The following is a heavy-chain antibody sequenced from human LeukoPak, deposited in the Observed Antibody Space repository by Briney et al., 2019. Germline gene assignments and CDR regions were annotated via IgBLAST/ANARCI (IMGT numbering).Heavy chain of an antibody. D-gene: IGHD3-3*01. J-gene: IGHJ5*02. CDR2: MNPNSGNT. V-gene: IGHV1-8*01. CDR1: GYTFTSYD. CDR3: ARDHYDFWSGPQHWFDP. Sequence: ASVKVSCKASGYTFTSYDINWVRQATGQGLEWMGWMNPNSGNTGYAQKFQGRVTMTRDTSTSTAYMELSRLRSDDTAVYYCARDHYDFWSGPQHWFDPWGQGTLVTVSS.